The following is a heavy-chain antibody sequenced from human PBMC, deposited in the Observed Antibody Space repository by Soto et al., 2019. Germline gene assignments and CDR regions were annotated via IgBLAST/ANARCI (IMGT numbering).Heavy chain of an antibody. Sequence: EVQLVESGGGLVQPGRSLRLSCPASGFTFGDYAMSWVRQAPGEGLEWVSTITDTGGDTKYADSVRGRFTMSRDNSKKTLYLQMNSLRVEDSALYYCARGSTDSYPGSRIFDFWGRGTLVTVSS. CDR3: ARGSTDSYPGSRIFDF. CDR2: ITDTGGDT. V-gene: IGHV3-23*04. J-gene: IGHJ4*02. D-gene: IGHD3-10*01. CDR1: GFTFGDYA.